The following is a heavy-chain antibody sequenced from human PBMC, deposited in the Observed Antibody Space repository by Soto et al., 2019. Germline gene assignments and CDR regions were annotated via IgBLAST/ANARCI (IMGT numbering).Heavy chain of an antibody. CDR1: GYSFTSYW. CDR3: ARQRIYYGSGIRAFDI. J-gene: IGHJ3*02. V-gene: IGHV5-51*01. Sequence: GESLKISCKGSGYSFTSYWIGWVRQMPGKGLEWMGIIYPGDSDTRYSPSFQGQVTISADKSISTAYLQWSSLKASDTAMYYCARQRIYYGSGIRAFDIWGQGTMVTVSS. D-gene: IGHD3-10*01. CDR2: IYPGDSDT.